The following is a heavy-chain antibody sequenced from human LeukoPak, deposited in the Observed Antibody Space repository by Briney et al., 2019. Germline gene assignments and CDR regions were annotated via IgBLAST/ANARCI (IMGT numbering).Heavy chain of an antibody. CDR1: GFAFNRHW. V-gene: IGHV3-74*03. Sequence: PGGSLRLSCAASGFAFNRHWMHWVRQGPDKGLVRVTGISDDGRFSEYADSAKGRFTISRDSAENMLYSQMNSLRVGDTAIYYCVRGSRSWYGVDYWGQGTLVTVSS. CDR3: VRGSRSWYGVDY. CDR2: ISDDGRFS. D-gene: IGHD6-13*01. J-gene: IGHJ4*02.